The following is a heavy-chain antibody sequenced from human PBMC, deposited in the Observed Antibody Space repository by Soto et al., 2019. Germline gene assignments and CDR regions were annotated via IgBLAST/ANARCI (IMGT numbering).Heavy chain of an antibody. V-gene: IGHV3-20*01. D-gene: IGHD6-19*01. Sequence: EVQLVESGGGVVRPGGSLRLSCADSGFTFDEYGMRWVRQAPGKGLEWVSGINWNGGSTGYADSVKGRFTISRDNAKNSLYLQMHSLRAEDTALYHCARVSSGWDTFRYYYYMDVWGKGTTVTVSS. CDR1: GFTFDEYG. J-gene: IGHJ6*03. CDR2: INWNGGST. CDR3: ARVSSGWDTFRYYYYMDV.